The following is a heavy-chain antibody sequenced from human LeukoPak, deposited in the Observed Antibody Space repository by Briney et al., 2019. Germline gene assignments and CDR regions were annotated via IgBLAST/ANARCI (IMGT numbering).Heavy chain of an antibody. Sequence: GGSLRLSCAASGFTFSSYSMSWVRQAPGKGLEWVSYISSSSSTTYYADSVKGRFTIYRDNAKNSLYLQMNSLRAEDTAVYYCATAPGYYYDSSGPDYWGQGTLVTVSS. CDR3: ATAPGYYYDSSGPDY. V-gene: IGHV3-48*01. CDR2: ISSSSSTT. D-gene: IGHD3-22*01. CDR1: GFTFSSYS. J-gene: IGHJ4*02.